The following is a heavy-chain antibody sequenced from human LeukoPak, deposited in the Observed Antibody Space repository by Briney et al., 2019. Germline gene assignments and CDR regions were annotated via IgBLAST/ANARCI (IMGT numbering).Heavy chain of an antibody. CDR3: AVDGSRGD. D-gene: IGHD6-13*01. CDR2: IYYSGST. CDR1: GGSINNSY. J-gene: IGHJ4*02. Sequence: SETPSLTCTVSGGSINNSYWTWIRQPPGKGLEWIGSIYYSGSTYYNPSLKSRVTISVDTSKNQFSLKLSSVTAADTAVYYCAVDGSRGDWGQGTLVTVSS. V-gene: IGHV4-59*04.